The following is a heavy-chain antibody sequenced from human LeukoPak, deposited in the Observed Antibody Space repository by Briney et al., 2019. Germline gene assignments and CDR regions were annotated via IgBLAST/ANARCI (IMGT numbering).Heavy chain of an antibody. V-gene: IGHV4-4*07. D-gene: IGHD6-13*01. J-gene: IGHJ6*03. CDR2: IYTSGST. CDR1: GGSISSYY. Sequence: SETLSLTCTVSGGSISSYYWSWIRQPAGKGLEWIGRIYTSGSTNYNPSLKSRVTMSVDTSKNQFSLKLNSVTPADTAVYYCARVDSSSWYRPFYYYYYMDVWGKGTTVTVSS. CDR3: ARVDSSSWYRPFYYYYYMDV.